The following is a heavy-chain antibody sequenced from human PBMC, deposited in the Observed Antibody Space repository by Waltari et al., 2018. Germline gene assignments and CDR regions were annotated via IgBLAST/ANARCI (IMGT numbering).Heavy chain of an antibody. CDR1: GGPLSSSSYY. CDR3: ARQPRRFLEWLAHPSNWFDP. D-gene: IGHD3-3*01. CDR2: IYYSGST. V-gene: IGHV4-39*01. Sequence: QLQLQESGPGLVKPSETLSLTCTVSGGPLSSSSYYWGWIRQPPGKGLEWIGSIYYSGSTYYNPSLKSRVTISVDTSKNQFSLKLSSVTAADTAVYYCARQPRRFLEWLAHPSNWFDPWGQGTLVTVSS. J-gene: IGHJ5*02.